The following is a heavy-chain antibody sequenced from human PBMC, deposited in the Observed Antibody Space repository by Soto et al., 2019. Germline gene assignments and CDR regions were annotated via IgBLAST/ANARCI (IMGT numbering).Heavy chain of an antibody. CDR2: IYYSGST. J-gene: IGHJ4*02. CDR3: ARGSRTTVVTPRFDY. V-gene: IGHV4-30-4*01. CDR1: GGSISSGDYY. Sequence: NPSETLSLTCTVSGGSISSGDYYWSWIRQPPGKGLEWIGYIYYSGSTYYNPSLKSRVTISVDTSKNQFSLKLSSVTAADTAVYYCARGSRTTVVTPRFDYWGQGTLVTVSS. D-gene: IGHD4-17*01.